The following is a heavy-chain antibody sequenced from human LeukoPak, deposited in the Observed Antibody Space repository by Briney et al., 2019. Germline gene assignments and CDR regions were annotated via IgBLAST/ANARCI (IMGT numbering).Heavy chain of an antibody. CDR2: INTDGSST. Sequence: GGSLRLSCAASGFTFSSYWMHWVRQAPGKGLVWVSRINTDGSSTSYADSVKGRFTISRDNAKITLYLQMNSLRAEDTAVYYCARDPYSSSSYLDYWGQGTLVTVSS. CDR3: ARDPYSSSSYLDY. CDR1: GFTFSSYW. V-gene: IGHV3-74*01. D-gene: IGHD6-6*01. J-gene: IGHJ4*02.